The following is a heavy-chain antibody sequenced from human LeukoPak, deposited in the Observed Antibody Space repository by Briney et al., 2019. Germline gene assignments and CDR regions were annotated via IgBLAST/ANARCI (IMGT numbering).Heavy chain of an antibody. D-gene: IGHD3-10*01. V-gene: IGHV4-39*07. CDR2: IYYSGST. CDR3: ARGGSGSYYYNWFDP. Sequence: SETLSLTCTVSGGSISSYYWSWIRQPPGKGLEWIGSIYYSGSTYYNPSLKSRVTISVDTSKNQFSLKLSSVTAADTAVYYCARGGSGSYYYNWFDPWGQGTLVTVSS. CDR1: GGSISSYY. J-gene: IGHJ5*02.